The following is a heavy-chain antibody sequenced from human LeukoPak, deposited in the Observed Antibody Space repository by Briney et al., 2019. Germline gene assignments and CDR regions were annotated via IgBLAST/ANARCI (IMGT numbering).Heavy chain of an antibody. CDR2: IREERGQE. V-gene: IGHV3-7*03. CDR1: GLTVSNHW. J-gene: IGHJ5*02. CDR3: ASLDTAKQPLANH. D-gene: IGHD5-18*01. Sequence: PGGSLRLSCVASGLTVSNHWMSWVRQAPGKGLEWVANIREERGQEYYVDSVKGRFTISKNSAKNSLYLQMNTLRVEDTAMYYCASLDTAKQPLANHWGQGTLVTDSS.